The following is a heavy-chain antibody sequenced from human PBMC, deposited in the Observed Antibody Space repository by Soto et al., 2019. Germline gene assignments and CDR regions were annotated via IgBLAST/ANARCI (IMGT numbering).Heavy chain of an antibody. CDR2: IIPIFGTA. D-gene: IGHD1-26*01. J-gene: IGHJ4*02. V-gene: IGHV1-69*13. Sequence: GASVKVSCKASGGTFSSYAISWVRQAPGQGLEWMGGIIPIFGTANYAQKFQGRVTITADESTSTAYMELSSLRSEDTAVYYCARDGDGGATFDYWGQGTLVTVSS. CDR3: ARDGDGGATFDY. CDR1: GGTFSSYA.